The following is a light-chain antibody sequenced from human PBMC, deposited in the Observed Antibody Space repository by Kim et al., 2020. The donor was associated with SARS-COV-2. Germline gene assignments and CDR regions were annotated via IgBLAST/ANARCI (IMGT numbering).Light chain of an antibody. J-gene: IGKJ1*01. CDR3: QQYRFYAPT. V-gene: IGKV1-16*01. CDR1: QDVHHH. Sequence: ASVGDRATITWRASQDVHHHLAWFQQKPGKAPKSLIFATSTLQTGVPSRFSGSRSGTDFTLTISTLQPEDSATYYCQQYRFYAPTFGQGTKVDIK. CDR2: ATS.